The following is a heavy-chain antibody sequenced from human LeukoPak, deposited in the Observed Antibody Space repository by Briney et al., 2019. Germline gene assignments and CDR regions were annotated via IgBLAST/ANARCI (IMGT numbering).Heavy chain of an antibody. D-gene: IGHD6-19*01. CDR1: GFTFSSYG. J-gene: IGHJ4*02. CDR3: AKIPSPLEQWLVN. CDR2: IRYDGSNK. Sequence: GGSLRLSCAASGFTFSSYGMHWVRQAPGKGLEWGAFIRYDGSNKYYADSVKGRFTISRDNSKNTLYLQMNSLRAEDTAVYYCAKIPSPLEQWLVNWGQGTLVTVSS. V-gene: IGHV3-30*02.